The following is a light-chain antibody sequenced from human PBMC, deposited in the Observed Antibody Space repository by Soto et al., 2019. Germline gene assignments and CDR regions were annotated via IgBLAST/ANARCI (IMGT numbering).Light chain of an antibody. CDR1: QSVLYSSDNKNY. CDR2: WAS. J-gene: IGKJ4*01. Sequence: DIVMTQSPDSLAVSLGERATINCKSSQSVLYSSDNKNYVRWYQQKSGHPPKLLIYWASTRESGVPDRFSGAGSGTDFTLTISSLQAEDVAVYYCQQYYDTPLTFGGGTKVEIK. CDR3: QQYYDTPLT. V-gene: IGKV4-1*01.